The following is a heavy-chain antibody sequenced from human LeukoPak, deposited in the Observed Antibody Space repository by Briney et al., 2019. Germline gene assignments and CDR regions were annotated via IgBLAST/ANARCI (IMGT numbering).Heavy chain of an antibody. J-gene: IGHJ6*02. Sequence: GSSVKVSCKASGGTFSSYAISWVRQAPGQGLEWMGRIITILGIANYAQKFQGRVTITADKSTSTAYMELSSLRSEDTAVYYCARGVAAAGTPIYYYYGMDVWGQGTTVTVSS. CDR3: ARGVAAAGTPIYYYYGMDV. D-gene: IGHD6-13*01. V-gene: IGHV1-69*04. CDR2: IITILGIA. CDR1: GGTFSSYA.